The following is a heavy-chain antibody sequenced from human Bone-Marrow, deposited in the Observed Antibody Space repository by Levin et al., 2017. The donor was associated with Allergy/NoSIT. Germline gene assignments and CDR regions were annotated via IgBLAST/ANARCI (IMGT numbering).Heavy chain of an antibody. CDR2: ISGSGGST. Sequence: GGSLRLSCVASGFTFSTYDMTWVRQAPGKGLEWVSTISGSGGSTSYADSVKGRFTVSRDNSRSTMYLQMNSLRAEDTAVYYCAYRTGFDYWGQGTLVTVSS. D-gene: IGHD1-14*01. CDR1: GFTFSTYD. V-gene: IGHV3-23*01. CDR3: AYRTGFDY. J-gene: IGHJ4*02.